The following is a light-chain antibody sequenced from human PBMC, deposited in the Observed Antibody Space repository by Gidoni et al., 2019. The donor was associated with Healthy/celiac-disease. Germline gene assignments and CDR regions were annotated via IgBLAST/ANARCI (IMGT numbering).Light chain of an antibody. J-gene: IGKJ3*01. Sequence: DIQMTQSPSTLSASVGDRVTITGRASQSISSWLAWYQQKPGKAPKLLIYKASSLESGVPSRFSGSGSGTEFTLTISSLQPDDFATYYCQQYNSYSPQFTFGPXTKVDIK. V-gene: IGKV1-5*03. CDR1: QSISSW. CDR2: KAS. CDR3: QQYNSYSPQFT.